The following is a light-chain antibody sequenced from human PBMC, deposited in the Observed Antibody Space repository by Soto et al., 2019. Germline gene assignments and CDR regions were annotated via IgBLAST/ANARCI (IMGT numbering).Light chain of an antibody. CDR2: TNN. CDR3: ASWDDSMTGFV. CDR1: SSNIGSNT. V-gene: IGLV1-44*01. Sequence: QSVLTQPPSASGAPGQRVTISCSGSSSNIGSNTVNWYQQLPGTAPKLLIYTNNQRPSGVRDRFSGSRSGTSASLASSGLQSEDEADYYCASWDDSMTGFVFGPAPKVTV. J-gene: IGLJ1*01.